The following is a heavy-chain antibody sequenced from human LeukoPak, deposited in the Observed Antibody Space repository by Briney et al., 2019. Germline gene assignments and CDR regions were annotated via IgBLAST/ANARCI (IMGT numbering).Heavy chain of an antibody. CDR1: GGSFSGYY. CDR3: ARGPKDSSSWYRRPYYFDY. V-gene: IGHV4-34*01. CDR2: INHSGST. Sequence: SETLSLTCAVYGGSFSGYYWSWIRQPPGKGLEWIGEINHSGSTNYNPSLKSRVTISVDTSKNQFPLKLSSVTAADTAVYYCARGPKDSSSWYRRPYYFDYWGQGTLVTVSS. D-gene: IGHD6-13*01. J-gene: IGHJ4*02.